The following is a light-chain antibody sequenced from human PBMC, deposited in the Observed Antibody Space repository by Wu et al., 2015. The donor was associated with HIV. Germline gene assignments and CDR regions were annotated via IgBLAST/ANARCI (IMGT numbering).Light chain of an antibody. V-gene: IGKV1-8*01. Sequence: SAXTGDKVTITCRASQGIKQLFSPGISKNHGKAPNLLIYAASTLQSGVPSRFSGSGSGTDFTLTISCLQSDDFGTYFCQQYYSFPWTFGQGTKAEIK. J-gene: IGKJ1*01. CDR3: QQYYSFPWT. CDR1: QGIKQL. CDR2: AAS.